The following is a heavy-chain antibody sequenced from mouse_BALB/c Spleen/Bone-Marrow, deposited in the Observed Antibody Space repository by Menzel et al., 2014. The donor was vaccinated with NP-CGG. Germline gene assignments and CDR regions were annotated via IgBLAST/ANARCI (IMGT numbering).Heavy chain of an antibody. CDR3: ARSGGNYVAWFVY. D-gene: IGHD2-1*01. J-gene: IGHJ3*01. V-gene: IGHV1-69*02. CDR1: GYTFTRYW. CDR2: IDPSDSET. Sequence: QVQLQQSGAEVVKPGAPVKLSCKASGYTFTRYWMHWVRHRPGRGLEWIGKIDPSDSETHYNHEFKDKATLTVDKSSSTAYIQLSSLTSEDSAVYFCARSGGNYVAWFVYWGQGTLVTVSP.